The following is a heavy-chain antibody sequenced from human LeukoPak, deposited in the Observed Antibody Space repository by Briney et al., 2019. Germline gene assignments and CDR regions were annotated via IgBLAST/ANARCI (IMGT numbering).Heavy chain of an antibody. CDR1: GFTFSSYG. CDR3: AKGRGVGVLGLFDY. J-gene: IGHJ4*02. D-gene: IGHD1-26*01. CDR2: ISGNGVST. V-gene: IGHV3-23*01. Sequence: GGSLRLSCAASGFTFSSYGMSWVRQAPGKGLEWVSGISGNGVSTYYADSVKGRFTISRDNSKNTLFLQMNSLRAEDTAVYYCAKGRGVGVLGLFDYWGQGTLVTVSS.